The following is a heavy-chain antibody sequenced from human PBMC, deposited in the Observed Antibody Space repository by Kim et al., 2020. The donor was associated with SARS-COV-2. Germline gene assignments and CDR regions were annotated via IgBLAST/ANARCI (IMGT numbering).Heavy chain of an antibody. Sequence: SETLSLTCAVYGGSFSGYYWSWIRQPPGQGLEWIGEINHSGSTNYNPSLKSRVTISVDTSKNQFSLMLSSVTAADTAVYYCSRRRLAAAGTSNWFDPWGHGALVTVAS. D-gene: IGHD6-13*01. J-gene: IGHJ5*02. V-gene: IGHV4-34*01. CDR3: SRRRLAAAGTSNWFDP. CDR1: GGSFSGYY. CDR2: INHSGST.